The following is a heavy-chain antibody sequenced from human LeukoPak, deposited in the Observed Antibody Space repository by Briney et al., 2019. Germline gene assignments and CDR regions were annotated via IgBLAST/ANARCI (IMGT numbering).Heavy chain of an antibody. Sequence: GGSLRLSCAASGFTFSSYSMNWVRQAPGKGLEWVSYIRSSGNIIYYADSVKGRSTISRDNAKNSLYLQMNSLRAEDTAVYYCARDPSALDYWGQGTLVTVSS. D-gene: IGHD3-10*01. CDR1: GFTFSSYS. CDR2: IRSSGNII. J-gene: IGHJ4*02. CDR3: ARDPSALDY. V-gene: IGHV3-48*01.